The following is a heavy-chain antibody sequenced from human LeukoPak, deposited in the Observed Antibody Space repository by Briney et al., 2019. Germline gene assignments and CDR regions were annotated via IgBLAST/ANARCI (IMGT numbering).Heavy chain of an antibody. J-gene: IGHJ4*02. CDR2: ISGSGDNT. Sequence: GTSLRLSCAASGFXFSSTGISWVRQAPGKGLYWVSTISGSGDNTHYAESVRGRFTISRDNSKNTMCLEMNSLRAEDTAIYYCARDAGTAWPFDYWGQGALITVSS. CDR3: ARDAGTAWPFDY. V-gene: IGHV3-23*01. CDR1: GFXFSSTG. D-gene: IGHD2-21*02.